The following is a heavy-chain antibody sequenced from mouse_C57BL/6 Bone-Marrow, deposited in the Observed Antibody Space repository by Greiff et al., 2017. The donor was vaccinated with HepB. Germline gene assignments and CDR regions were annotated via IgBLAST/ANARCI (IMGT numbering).Heavy chain of an antibody. CDR3: ARESTTVVGAMDY. J-gene: IGHJ4*01. CDR2: INYDGSST. V-gene: IGHV5-16*01. D-gene: IGHD1-1*01. CDR1: GFTFSDYY. Sequence: EVHLVESEGGLVQPGSSMKLSCTASGFTFSDYYMAWVRQVPEKGLEWVANINYDGSSTYYLDSLKSRFIISRDNAKNILYLQMSSLKSEDTATYYCARESTTVVGAMDYWGQGTSVTVSS.